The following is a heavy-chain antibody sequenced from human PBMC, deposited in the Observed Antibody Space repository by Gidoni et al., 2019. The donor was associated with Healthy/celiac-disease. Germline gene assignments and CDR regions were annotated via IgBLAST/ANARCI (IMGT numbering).Heavy chain of an antibody. CDR1: GFTFSSYG. CDR3: AKEDYVWGSYRPLDY. CDR2: ISYDGSNK. J-gene: IGHJ4*02. V-gene: IGHV3-30*18. D-gene: IGHD3-16*02. Sequence: QVQLVASGGGVVQPWRSLRLSFAASGFTFSSYGMHWVRQAPGKGLEWVAVISYDGSNKYYADSVKGRFTISRDNSKNTLYLQMNSLRAEDTAVYYCAKEDYVWGSYRPLDYWGQGTLVTVSS.